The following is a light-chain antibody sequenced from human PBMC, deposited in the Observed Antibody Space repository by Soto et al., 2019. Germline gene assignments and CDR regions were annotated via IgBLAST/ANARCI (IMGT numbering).Light chain of an antibody. V-gene: IGKV3-15*01. CDR2: GAS. J-gene: IGKJ4*01. CDR1: QRVSSN. Sequence: DIVMTQSPATLSVSPGERATLSCRASQRVSSNLAWYQQEPAQAPRLLIYGASTRATGIPARFSGSGSGTEFTLTISSLQSEDFAVYYCQQYNNWPFTFGGGTKVDIK. CDR3: QQYNNWPFT.